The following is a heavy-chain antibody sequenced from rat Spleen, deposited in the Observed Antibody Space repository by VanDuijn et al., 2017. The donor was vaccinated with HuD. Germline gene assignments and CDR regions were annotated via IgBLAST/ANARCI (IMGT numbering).Heavy chain of an antibody. Sequence: EVQLVESGGGLVQPGRSMKLSCVASGITFTNYWMTWIRQAPGKGLEWIASITNTGDSTYYLDSVKGRFTISRDNTKSSLYLQMDSLRSEDTATYYCTTDNYSSYTGYVMDAWGQGASVTVSS. CDR2: ITNTGDST. D-gene: IGHD1-2*01. J-gene: IGHJ4*01. V-gene: IGHV5-31*01. CDR3: TTDNYSSYTGYVMDA. CDR1: GITFTNYW.